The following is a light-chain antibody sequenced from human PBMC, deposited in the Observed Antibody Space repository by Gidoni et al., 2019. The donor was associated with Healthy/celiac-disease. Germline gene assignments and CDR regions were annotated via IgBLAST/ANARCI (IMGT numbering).Light chain of an antibody. J-gene: IGKJ4*01. V-gene: IGKV3-15*01. CDR3: QQYNNWPPLT. Sequence: EIVMTQSPATLSVSPGERATLSCRASQSVNSNLAWYQQKPGQAPRLLIYGAPTRATGIPARFSGSGSGTEFTLTISSLQSEDFAVYYCQQYNNWPPLTFGGGTKVEIK. CDR2: GAP. CDR1: QSVNSN.